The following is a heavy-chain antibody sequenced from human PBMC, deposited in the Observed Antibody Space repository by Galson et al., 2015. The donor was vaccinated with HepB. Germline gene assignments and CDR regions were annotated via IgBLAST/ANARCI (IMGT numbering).Heavy chain of an antibody. CDR2: INPDGSEK. J-gene: IGHJ6*02. D-gene: IGHD3-10*01. V-gene: IGHV3-7*03. CDR3: ARRISLVRGIITKPDYYYGMDV. CDR1: EFTFSSYW. Sequence: SLRLSSAASEFTFSSYWMNWVRQAPGKGLEWVANINPDGSEKSYVASLKGRFTNSRDNAKNSLYLQMDSLRAEDTAVYYCARRISLVRGIITKPDYYYGMDVWGQGTTVTVAS.